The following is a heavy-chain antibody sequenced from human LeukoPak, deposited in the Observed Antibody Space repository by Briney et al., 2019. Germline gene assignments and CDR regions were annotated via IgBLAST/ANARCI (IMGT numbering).Heavy chain of an antibody. Sequence: SQTLSLTCTVSGGSISSGSYYWRWIRQPAGKGLEWIGRIYTSGSTNYNPSLKSRVTISVDTSKNQFSLKLSSVTAADTAVYYCARALGYCSSTSCYDAFDIWGQGTMVTVSS. CDR2: IYTSGST. J-gene: IGHJ3*02. CDR1: GGSISSGSYY. D-gene: IGHD2-2*01. CDR3: ARALGYCSSTSCYDAFDI. V-gene: IGHV4-61*02.